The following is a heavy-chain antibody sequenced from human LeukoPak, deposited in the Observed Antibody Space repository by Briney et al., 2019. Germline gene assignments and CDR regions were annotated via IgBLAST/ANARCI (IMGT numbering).Heavy chain of an antibody. V-gene: IGHV4-59*01. CDR1: GGSISSYY. D-gene: IGHD2-15*01. CDR2: IYYSGST. Sequence: SETLSLTCTVSGGSISSYYWSWIRQPPGKGLEWIGYIYYSGSTNYNPSLKSRVTISVDTSKNQFSLKLSSVTAADTVVYYCARSVEGYCSGGSCYSYYYYMDVWGKGTTVTVSS. CDR3: ARSVEGYCSGGSCYSYYYYMDV. J-gene: IGHJ6*03.